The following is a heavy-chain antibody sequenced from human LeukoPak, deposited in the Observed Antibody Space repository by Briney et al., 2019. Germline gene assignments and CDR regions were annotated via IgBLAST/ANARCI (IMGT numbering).Heavy chain of an antibody. Sequence: PGGSLRLSCVASGFTFSDYSIEWVRQAPGKGLEWISYISSSSATIYYADSVRGRFTTSRDNSKNSPYLQMNSLRAEDTAVYYCARGCGLHLSPAPSYYDSRCRYFDDWGQGTLVTVSS. CDR3: ARGCGLHLSPAPSYYDSRCRYFDD. CDR1: GFTFSDYS. D-gene: IGHD3-22*01. V-gene: IGHV3-48*04. CDR2: ISSSSATI. J-gene: IGHJ4*02.